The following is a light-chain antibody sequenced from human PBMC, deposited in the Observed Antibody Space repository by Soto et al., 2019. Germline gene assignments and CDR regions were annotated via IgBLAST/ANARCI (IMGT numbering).Light chain of an antibody. CDR3: CSFTSSNTHV. CDR1: SSDFGNYNL. V-gene: IGLV2-23*02. Sequence: QSALTQPASVSGSPGQSITISCTGTSSDFGNYNLVSWYQQHPGKVPNLILFEVNKRPSGVSGRFSGSKSGNTASLTISGLQAEDEADYYCCSFTSSNTHVFGTGTKLTVL. CDR2: EVN. J-gene: IGLJ1*01.